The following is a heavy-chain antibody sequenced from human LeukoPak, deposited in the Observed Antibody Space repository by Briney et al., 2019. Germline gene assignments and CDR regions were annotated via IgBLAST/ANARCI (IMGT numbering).Heavy chain of an antibody. Sequence: SETLSLTCAVYGGSFSGYYWSWIRQPPGKGLEWIGEINHSGGTNYNPSLKSRVTISVDTSKNQFSLKLSSVTAADTAVYYCARIAGIAVAGTAARKKYYFDYWGQGTLVTVSS. D-gene: IGHD6-19*01. J-gene: IGHJ4*02. CDR3: ARIAGIAVAGTAARKKYYFDY. CDR1: GGSFSGYY. V-gene: IGHV4-34*01. CDR2: INHSGGT.